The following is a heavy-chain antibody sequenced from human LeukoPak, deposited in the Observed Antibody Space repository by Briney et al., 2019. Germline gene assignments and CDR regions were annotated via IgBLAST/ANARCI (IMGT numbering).Heavy chain of an antibody. CDR1: GFSFSTSP. D-gene: IGHD3-22*01. Sequence: GGSLRLSCAASGFSFSTSPMSWVRQAPGKGLEWVAVIWYDGSNKYYADSVKGRFTISRDNSKNTLYLQMNSLRAEDTAVYYCARAGYYDSSGYGFDYWGQGTLVTVSS. J-gene: IGHJ4*02. CDR2: IWYDGSNK. V-gene: IGHV3-33*08. CDR3: ARAGYYDSSGYGFDY.